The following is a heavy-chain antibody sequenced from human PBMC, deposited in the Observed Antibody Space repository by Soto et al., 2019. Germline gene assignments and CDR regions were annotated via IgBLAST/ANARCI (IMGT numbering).Heavy chain of an antibody. D-gene: IGHD1-7*01. V-gene: IGHV4-30-4*01. CDR3: ARDGWGGNYKGPDVDY. CDR1: GGSISSGDYY. Sequence: SETLSLTCTVSGGSISSGDYYWSWIRQPPGKGLEWIGYIYYSGSTYYNPSLKSRVTISVDTSKNQFSLKLSSVTAADTAVYYWARDGWGGNYKGPDVDYWGQGTLVTVSS. CDR2: IYYSGST. J-gene: IGHJ4*02.